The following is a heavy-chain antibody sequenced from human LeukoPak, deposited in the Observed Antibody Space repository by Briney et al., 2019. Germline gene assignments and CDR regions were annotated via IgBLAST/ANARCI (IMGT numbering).Heavy chain of an antibody. J-gene: IGHJ2*01. Sequence: SVKVSCKASGGTFSSYAISWVRQAPGQGLEWMGGIIPVFGTANYAQKFQGRVTITADESTSTAYMELSNLRSEDTAVYYCAKYSSSSAGWYFDLWGRGTLVTVSS. CDR3: AKYSSSSAGWYFDL. CDR1: GGTFSSYA. D-gene: IGHD6-6*01. V-gene: IGHV1-69*13. CDR2: IIPVFGTA.